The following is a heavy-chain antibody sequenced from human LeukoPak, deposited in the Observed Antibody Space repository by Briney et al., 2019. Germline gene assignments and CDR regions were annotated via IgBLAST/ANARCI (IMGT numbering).Heavy chain of an antibody. CDR3: ARGDYYDSSGYYFPDAFDI. D-gene: IGHD3-22*01. CDR1: GFTFSSYG. J-gene: IGHJ3*02. CDR2: LWYDGSNK. Sequence: GGSLRLSCAASGFTFSSYGMHWVRQAPGKGLEWVAVLWYDGSNKYYVDSVQGRFTISRDNSKNTLYLQMSSLRAEDTAVYYCARGDYYDSSGYYFPDAFDIWGQGTMVTVSS. V-gene: IGHV3-33*01.